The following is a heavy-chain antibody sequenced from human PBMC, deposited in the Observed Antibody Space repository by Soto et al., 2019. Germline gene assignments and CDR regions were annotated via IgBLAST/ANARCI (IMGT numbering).Heavy chain of an antibody. CDR3: AKATSYYDILNGYWRVNWLHP. D-gene: IGHD3-9*01. CDR1: GFTFSSYA. CDR2: ISGSGGGT. Sequence: GGSLRLSCAASGFTFSSYAMSWVRQAPGKGLEWVSAISGSGGGTYYADSVKGRFTISRDNSKNTLYLQMNSLRAEDTAVYYCAKATSYYDILNGYWRVNWLHPSGPGTIVTV. J-gene: IGHJ5*02. V-gene: IGHV3-23*01.